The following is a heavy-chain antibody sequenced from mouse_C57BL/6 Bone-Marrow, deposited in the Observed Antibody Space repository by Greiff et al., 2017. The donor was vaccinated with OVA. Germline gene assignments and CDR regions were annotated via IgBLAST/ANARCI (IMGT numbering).Heavy chain of an antibody. J-gene: IGHJ3*01. CDR3: ATFGSLDFAY. CDR1: GYTFTSYW. D-gene: IGHD1-1*01. V-gene: IGHV1-69*01. CDR2: IDPSDSYT. Sequence: QVQLQQPGAELVMPGASVKLSCKASGYTFTSYWMHWVKQRPGQGLEWIGEIDPSDSYTNYNQKFKGKSTLTVDKSSSTAYMQLSSLTSEDSAVYYCATFGSLDFAYWGQGTLVTVSA.